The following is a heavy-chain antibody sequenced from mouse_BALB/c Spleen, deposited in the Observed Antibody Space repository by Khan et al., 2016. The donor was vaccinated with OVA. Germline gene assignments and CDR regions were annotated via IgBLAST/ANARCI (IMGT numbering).Heavy chain of an antibody. D-gene: IGHD1-2*01. CDR2: ISYSGST. CDR3: ARTARIKY. J-gene: IGHJ2*01. CDR1: GYSITSGYG. Sequence: EVQLQESGPGLVKPSQSLFLTCTVTGYSITSGYGWNWIRQFPGNKLEWMGYISYSGSTNYNPSLKSRISITRDTSKNQFFLQLNSVTTEDTATXYCARTARIKYWGQGTTLTVSS. V-gene: IGHV3-2*02.